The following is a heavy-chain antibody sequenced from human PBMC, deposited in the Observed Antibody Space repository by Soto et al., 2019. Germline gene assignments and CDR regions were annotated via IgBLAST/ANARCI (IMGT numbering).Heavy chain of an antibody. Sequence: GASVKVSCKASGGTFSSYAISWVRQAPGQGLEWMGGIIPIFGTANYAQKFQGRVTITADKSTSTAYMELSSLRSEDTAVYYCARDPTKRSGWKNYYYYGMDVWGQGTTVTVSS. CDR1: GGTFSSYA. CDR2: IIPIFGTA. CDR3: ARDPTKRSGWKNYYYYGMDV. D-gene: IGHD6-19*01. J-gene: IGHJ6*02. V-gene: IGHV1-69*06.